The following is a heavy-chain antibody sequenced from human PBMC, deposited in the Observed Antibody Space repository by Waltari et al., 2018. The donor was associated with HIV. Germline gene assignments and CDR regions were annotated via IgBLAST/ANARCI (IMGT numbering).Heavy chain of an antibody. Sequence: DVQLVESGGGLIQPGGSLRLSCAVSGFSVSRRYMSWVRRARGMGLEWLSGFYSGSNNFYADSGKGRVTISTDISRNILSLQIKSLRVEDTAIYYCVRGGGNPALRRAAGYHYYGMDVWGQGTAVIVSS. J-gene: IGHJ6*01. CDR1: GFSVSRRY. V-gene: IGHV3-53*01. CDR3: VRGGGNPALRRAAGYHYYGMDV. D-gene: IGHD2-15*01. CDR2: FYSGSNN.